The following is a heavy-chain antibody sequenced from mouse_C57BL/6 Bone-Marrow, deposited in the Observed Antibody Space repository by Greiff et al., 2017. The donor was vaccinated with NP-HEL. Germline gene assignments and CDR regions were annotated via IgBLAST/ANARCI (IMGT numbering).Heavy chain of an antibody. CDR3: AREAYYYGSSLLLH. D-gene: IGHD1-1*01. CDR1: GYAFSSSW. J-gene: IGHJ3*01. CDR2: IYPGDGDT. Sequence: QVQLQQSGPELVKPGASVKISCKASGYAFSSSWMNWVKQRPGKGLEWIGRIYPGDGDTNYNGKFKGKATLTADKSSSTAYMQLSSLTSEDSAVYFCAREAYYYGSSLLLHWGQGTLVTVSA. V-gene: IGHV1-82*01.